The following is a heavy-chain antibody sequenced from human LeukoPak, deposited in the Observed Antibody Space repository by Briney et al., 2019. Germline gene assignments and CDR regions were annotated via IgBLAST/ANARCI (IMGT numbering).Heavy chain of an antibody. V-gene: IGHV4-30-2*01. CDR2: IYHSGST. D-gene: IGHD2-8*01. J-gene: IGHJ4*02. Sequence: SETLSLTCTVSGGSISSGGYYWSWIRQPPGKGLEWIGYIYHSGSTYYNPSLKSRVTTSVDRSKNQFSLKLSSVTAADTAVYYCARAVLKQYCTNGVCYTKAAAGTIDYWGQGTLVTVSS. CDR3: ARAVLKQYCTNGVCYTKAAAGTIDY. CDR1: GGSISSGGYY.